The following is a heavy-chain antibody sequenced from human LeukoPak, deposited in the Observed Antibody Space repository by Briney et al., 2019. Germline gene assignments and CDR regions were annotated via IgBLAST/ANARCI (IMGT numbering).Heavy chain of an antibody. CDR2: IMPNGETR. CDR1: GFSFSNYV. D-gene: IGHD2-15*01. CDR3: ARDRDGGFALDI. J-gene: IGHJ3*02. Sequence: GGSLRLSCAASGFSFSNYVMHWVRQAPGKGLEYVSAIMPNGETRGYANSMKGRFTISRGNSKNTLYLQMGSLRAEDMAIYYCARDRDGGFALDIWGQGTLVTVSS. V-gene: IGHV3-64*01.